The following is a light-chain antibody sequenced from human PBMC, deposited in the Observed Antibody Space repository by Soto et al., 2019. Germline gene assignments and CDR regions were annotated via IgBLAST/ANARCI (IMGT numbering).Light chain of an antibody. V-gene: IGLV2-14*01. Sequence: QSALTQSASVSGSPGQSITISCTGTGSDVGGYDYVSWYQQYPGKAPKLIIYEVSNRPSGVSNRFSGSKSGNTASLTISGLRAEDEADYYCSSFRSSSTLPYVFGTGTKVTVL. CDR3: SSFRSSSTLPYV. CDR1: GSDVGGYDY. J-gene: IGLJ1*01. CDR2: EVS.